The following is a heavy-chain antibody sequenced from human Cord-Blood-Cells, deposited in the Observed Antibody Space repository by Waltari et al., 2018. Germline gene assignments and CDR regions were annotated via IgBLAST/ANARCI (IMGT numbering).Heavy chain of an antibody. CDR3: ASPGYCTGGVCYNWFDP. V-gene: IGHV4-34*01. CDR2: INHSGST. D-gene: IGHD2-8*02. CDR1: GGSFRGYY. J-gene: IGHJ5*02. Sequence: QVQLQQWGAGLLKPSETLSLTCAVYGGSFRGYYWSWIRKPPGKGLEWIGEINHSGSTNYNPSLKSRVTISVDTSKNQFSLKLSSVTAADTAVYYCASPGYCTGGVCYNWFDPWGQGTLVTVSS.